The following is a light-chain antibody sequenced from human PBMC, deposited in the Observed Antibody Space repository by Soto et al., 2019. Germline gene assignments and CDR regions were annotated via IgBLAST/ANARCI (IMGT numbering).Light chain of an antibody. CDR2: GAS. J-gene: IGKJ2*01. Sequence: EIVMTQSPATLSVSPGERATLSCRASQSVSSSLAWYQQKPGQAPRLLIYGASTRATGIPARFSGSDSGTEFTLTISSLQSEDFAVYYCQQYNNWPYTFGQGTKVDIK. CDR3: QQYNNWPYT. V-gene: IGKV3-15*01. CDR1: QSVSSS.